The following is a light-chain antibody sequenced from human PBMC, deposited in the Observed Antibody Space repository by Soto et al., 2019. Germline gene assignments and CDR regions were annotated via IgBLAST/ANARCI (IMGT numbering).Light chain of an antibody. Sequence: QSVLTQPPSVSGAPGQRVTISCTGNNSNLGAGYDVHWYQQLPGAAPKLVVFGNRNRPSGVPERFSGSKSGTSASLAITGLQAEDEADYYCSTWDDSLNGGVFGGGTKLTVL. CDR3: STWDDSLNGGV. J-gene: IGLJ3*02. CDR1: NSNLGAGYD. V-gene: IGLV1-40*01. CDR2: GNR.